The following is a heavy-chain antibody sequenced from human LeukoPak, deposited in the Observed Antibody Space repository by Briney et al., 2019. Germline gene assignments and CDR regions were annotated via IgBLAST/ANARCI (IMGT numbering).Heavy chain of an antibody. Sequence: SETLSLTCTVSGGSISSYYWSWIRQPPGKGLEWIGYINYYGGTKYNASLKSRVIISLDTSKNQVSLKVTSVTAADTAVYYCARDRGGPGRFDPWGQGTLVTASS. CDR3: ARDRGGPGRFDP. CDR1: GGSISSYY. D-gene: IGHD3-10*01. CDR2: INYYGGT. V-gene: IGHV4-59*01. J-gene: IGHJ5*02.